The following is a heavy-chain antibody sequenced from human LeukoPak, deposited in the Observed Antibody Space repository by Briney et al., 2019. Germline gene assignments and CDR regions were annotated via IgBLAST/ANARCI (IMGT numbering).Heavy chain of an antibody. Sequence: SETLSLTCTVSGGSISSYYWSWIRQPPGKGLEWIGYIYYSGSTNYNPSLKSRVTISVETSKNQFSLKLSSVTAADTAVYYCARDRAAAGYYYSMDVWGQGTTVTVSS. V-gene: IGHV4-59*01. CDR3: ARDRAAAGYYYSMDV. J-gene: IGHJ6*02. CDR2: IYYSGST. CDR1: GGSISSYY. D-gene: IGHD6-13*01.